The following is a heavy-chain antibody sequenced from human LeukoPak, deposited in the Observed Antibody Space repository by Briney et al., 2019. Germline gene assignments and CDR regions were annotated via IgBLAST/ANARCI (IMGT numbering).Heavy chain of an antibody. V-gene: IGHV3-30-3*02. Sequence: GRSLRLSCAASGFTFSSYAMHWVRQAPGKGLEWVAVISYDGSNKYYADSVKGRFTISRDNSKNTLYLQMNSLRAEDTAVYYCAKYALWFGELLSRGNYFDYWGQGTLVTVSS. J-gene: IGHJ4*02. CDR1: GFTFSSYA. CDR2: ISYDGSNK. CDR3: AKYALWFGELLSRGNYFDY. D-gene: IGHD3-10*01.